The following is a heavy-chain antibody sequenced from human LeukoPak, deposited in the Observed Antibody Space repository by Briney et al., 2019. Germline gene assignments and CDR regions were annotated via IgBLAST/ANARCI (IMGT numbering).Heavy chain of an antibody. Sequence: GESLKTSCKGSGYSFTSYWIGWVRQMPGKGLEWMGITFPGDSDTRYSPSFQGQVTISADKSISTAYLQWSSLKASDTAMYYCARRGHVDGVGIGYYFDYWGQGTLVTVSS. J-gene: IGHJ4*02. CDR2: TFPGDSDT. V-gene: IGHV5-51*01. D-gene: IGHD3-10*01. CDR1: GYSFTSYW. CDR3: ARRGHVDGVGIGYYFDY.